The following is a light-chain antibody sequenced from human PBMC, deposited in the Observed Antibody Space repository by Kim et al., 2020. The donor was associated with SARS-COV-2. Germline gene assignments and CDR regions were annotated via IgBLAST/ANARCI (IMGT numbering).Light chain of an antibody. CDR1: QSISPW. CDR2: DAS. J-gene: IGKJ1*01. CDR3: QQYNYYPLT. Sequence: DIQMTQSPSTLSASVGDRVTITCRASQSISPWLAWYQQKPGKAPNLLIYDASSLASGVPSRFSGGGSGTEFTLTISSLQPDDFATYYCQQYNYYPLTFGQGTKVDIK. V-gene: IGKV1-5*01.